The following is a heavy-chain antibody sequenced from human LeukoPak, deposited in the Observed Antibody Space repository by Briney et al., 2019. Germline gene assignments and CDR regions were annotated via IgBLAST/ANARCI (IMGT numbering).Heavy chain of an antibody. CDR2: IYTSGST. Sequence: SQALSLTCTVSGGSISSGSYYWSWIRQPAGKGLEWIGRIYTSGSTNYNPSLKSRVTISVDTSKNQFSLKLSSVTAADTAVYYCARDSTAMATAFDYWGQGTLVTVSS. V-gene: IGHV4-61*02. CDR1: GGSISSGSYY. J-gene: IGHJ4*02. CDR3: ARDSTAMATAFDY. D-gene: IGHD5-18*01.